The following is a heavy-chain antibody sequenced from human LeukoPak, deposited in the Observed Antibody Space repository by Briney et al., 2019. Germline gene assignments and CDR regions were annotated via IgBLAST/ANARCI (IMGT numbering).Heavy chain of an antibody. V-gene: IGHV3-48*01. Sequence: PGGSLRLSCAASGFTFRSYSMNWVRQAPGKGLEWVSYISGDSSSIHYAYAVKGRFTISRDNAKNSLFLQMNSLRAEDTAVYYCARERVTPLMDHWGQGTLVTASS. D-gene: IGHD4-23*01. CDR2: ISGDSSSI. J-gene: IGHJ4*02. CDR1: GFTFRSYS. CDR3: ARERVTPLMDH.